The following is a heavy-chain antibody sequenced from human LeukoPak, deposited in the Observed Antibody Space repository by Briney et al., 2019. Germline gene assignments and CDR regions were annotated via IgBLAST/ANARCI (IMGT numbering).Heavy chain of an antibody. CDR3: ARDLRPLEFDP. V-gene: IGHV3-48*04. Sequence: GGSLRPSCAASGFAFSSYSMNWVRQAPGKGLEWVSYISSSSSTIYYADSVKGRFTISRDNAKNSLYLQMNSLRAEDTAVYYCARDLRPLEFDPWGQGTLVTVSS. J-gene: IGHJ5*02. CDR1: GFAFSSYS. CDR2: ISSSSSTI.